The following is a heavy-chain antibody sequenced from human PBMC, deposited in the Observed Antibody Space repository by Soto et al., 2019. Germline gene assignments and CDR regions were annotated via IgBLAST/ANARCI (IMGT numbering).Heavy chain of an antibody. J-gene: IGHJ4*02. D-gene: IGHD1-20*01. Sequence: GGSLRLSCAASGFMFSSHWMSWVRQAPGKGLEWVANINQDANEKYYVDSVKGRFTISRDNDKNALYLQLNSLRAEDTAVYYCARDHVTPGIYFDYWGQGNLVTVSS. CDR3: ARDHVTPGIYFDY. V-gene: IGHV3-7*04. CDR2: INQDANEK. CDR1: GFMFSSHW.